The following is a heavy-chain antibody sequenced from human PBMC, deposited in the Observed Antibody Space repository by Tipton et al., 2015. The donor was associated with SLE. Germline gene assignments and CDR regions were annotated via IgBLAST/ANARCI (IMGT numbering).Heavy chain of an antibody. CDR2: IYHSGST. Sequence: TLSLTCTVSGYSISSGYYWGWIRQPPGKGLEWIGSIYHSGSTYYNPSLKSRVTISVDTSKNQFSLKLSSVTAADTAVYYCARVYSGSYYKAFDIWGQGTMVTVSS. V-gene: IGHV4-38-2*02. CDR3: ARVYSGSYYKAFDI. D-gene: IGHD1-26*01. CDR1: GYSISSGYY. J-gene: IGHJ3*02.